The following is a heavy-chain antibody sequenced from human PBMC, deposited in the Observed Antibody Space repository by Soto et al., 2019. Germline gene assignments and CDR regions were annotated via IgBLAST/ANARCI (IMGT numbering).Heavy chain of an antibody. CDR3: TTQEEGAPWAGGFDS. CDR2: IRHGGDST. D-gene: IGHD1-26*01. Sequence: PGGSMGLSCAASGVRVRTRAMSWVRQAQGRGLGWVASIRHGGDSTYYAASEKDRFAVSIDNSNVTTCMLMDCLRVKALAIYFCTTQEEGAPWAGGFDSWGQGTLVTVFS. CDR1: GVRVRTRA. V-gene: IGHV3-23*01. J-gene: IGHJ5*01.